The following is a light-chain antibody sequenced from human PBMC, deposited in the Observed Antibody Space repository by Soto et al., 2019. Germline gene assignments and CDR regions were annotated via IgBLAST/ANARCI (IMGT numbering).Light chain of an antibody. CDR2: EGT. CDR3: FSYAPITTLKV. CDR1: SSDVGSDNL. V-gene: IGLV2-23*01. Sequence: QSALTQPASVSGSPGQSITISCTGTSSDVGSDNLVSWYQQHPGKAPKLMIYEGTRRPSGVSNRFSGSKSGNTASLTISGLKAADEADYYCFSYAPITTLKVLGGGTKLTVL. J-gene: IGLJ3*02.